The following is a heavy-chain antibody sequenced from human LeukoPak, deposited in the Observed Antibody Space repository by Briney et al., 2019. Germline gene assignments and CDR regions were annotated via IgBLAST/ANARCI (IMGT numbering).Heavy chain of an antibody. V-gene: IGHV4-39*06. J-gene: IGHJ4*02. CDR1: GDSISGSNYH. Sequence: SETLSLTCTVSGDSISGSNYHWGWIRQPPGKGLEWLGTVHYSGNAFYNPSLRGRTTVSVDTSKNQFPLKLTSVTAADTAVCYCARTVCSGGSCYLSWGQGTLVTVSS. CDR3: ARTVCSGGSCYLS. D-gene: IGHD2-15*01. CDR2: VHYSGNA.